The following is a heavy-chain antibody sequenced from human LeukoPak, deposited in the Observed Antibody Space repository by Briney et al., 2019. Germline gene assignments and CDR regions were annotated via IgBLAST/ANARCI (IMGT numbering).Heavy chain of an antibody. CDR1: GFTFSSYA. D-gene: IGHD3-10*01. J-gene: IGHJ6*04. V-gene: IGHV3-23*01. CDR2: ISGSGGST. Sequence: GGSLRLSCVASGFTFSSYAMSWVRQAPGKGLQWVSVISGSGGSTYYADSVKGRFTISRDNSKNTLYLQMNSLTAEDTAVYYCAKDEFITVVRERGMGVWGKGTTVTVSS. CDR3: AKDEFITVVRERGMGV.